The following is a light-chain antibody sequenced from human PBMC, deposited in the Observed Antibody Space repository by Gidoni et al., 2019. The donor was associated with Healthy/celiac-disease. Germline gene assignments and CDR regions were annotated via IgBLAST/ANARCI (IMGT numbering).Light chain of an antibody. J-gene: IGKJ1*01. V-gene: IGKV3D-20*01. CDR1: LSVSSSY. Sequence: ELVLTQSPATLSLSPGERATLSCGASLSVSSSYLAWYQQKPGLAPRLLIYDASSRATGIPDRFSGSGSGTDFTLTISRLEPEDFAVYYCQQYGSSPLTFGQGTKVEIK. CDR2: DAS. CDR3: QQYGSSPLT.